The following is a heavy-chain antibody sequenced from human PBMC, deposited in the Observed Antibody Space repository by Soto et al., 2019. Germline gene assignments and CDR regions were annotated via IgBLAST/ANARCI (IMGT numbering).Heavy chain of an antibody. CDR2: TYYRSKWYN. J-gene: IGHJ6*02. Sequence: QTLSLTCAISGDSVSSNSAAWNWIRQSPSRGLEWLGRTYYRSKWYNDYAVSVKSRITINPDTSKNQFSLQLNSVTPEDTAVYYCARDRKHSSSWYNDGMDVWGQGTTVTVSS. CDR1: GDSVSSNSAA. D-gene: IGHD6-13*01. CDR3: ARDRKHSSSWYNDGMDV. V-gene: IGHV6-1*01.